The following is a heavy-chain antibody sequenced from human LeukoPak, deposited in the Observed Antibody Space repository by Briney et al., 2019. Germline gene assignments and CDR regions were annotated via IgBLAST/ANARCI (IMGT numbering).Heavy chain of an antibody. CDR1: GYTFTIYG. J-gene: IGHJ3*02. V-gene: IGHV1-18*01. CDR3: PRDLSPSSGYSSSWYAPWDAFDI. D-gene: IGHD6-13*01. CDR2: ISAYNGNT. Sequence: ASVKVSCKASGYTFTIYGISWVGQARGQGKEWMGWISAYNGNTNYAQKLQGRVTITTDTSTSTAYMELRSLRSDDTAVYYCPRDLSPSSGYSSSWYAPWDAFDIWGQGTMVTVSS.